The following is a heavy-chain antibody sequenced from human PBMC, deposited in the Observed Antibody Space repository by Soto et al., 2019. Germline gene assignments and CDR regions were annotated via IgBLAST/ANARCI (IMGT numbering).Heavy chain of an antibody. CDR1: VYTFTNYG. CDR2: INAYNGHT. Sequence: QVQLVQSGVEVKKPGASVKVSCKTSVYTFTNYGVSWVRQAPGQGLEWVGWINAYNGHTNYAQNFQGRVTITTDTSTTTAYMDLRSLKSDDTAVYYCARDIDYDVDYWGQGTLVTVSS. V-gene: IGHV1-18*01. J-gene: IGHJ4*02. D-gene: IGHD3-16*01. CDR3: ARDIDYDVDY.